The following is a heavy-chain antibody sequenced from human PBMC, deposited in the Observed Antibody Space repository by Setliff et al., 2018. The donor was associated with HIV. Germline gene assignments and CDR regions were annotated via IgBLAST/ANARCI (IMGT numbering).Heavy chain of an antibody. CDR2: MNQSGTT. Sequence: SETLSLTCSVYGTSFSDHYWSWVRQTPGKGLEWIGEMNQSGTTNYNPSLKSRVTTSVDTPKNQFSLKLNSVTAADTAVYYCAKTIGRYFDIFDNWGQGTLVTVSS. CDR3: AKTIGRYFDIFDN. V-gene: IGHV4-34*01. CDR1: GTSFSDHY. J-gene: IGHJ4*02. D-gene: IGHD3-9*01.